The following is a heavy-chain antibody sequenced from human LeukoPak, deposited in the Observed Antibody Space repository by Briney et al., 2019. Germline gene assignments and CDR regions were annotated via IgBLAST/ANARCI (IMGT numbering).Heavy chain of an antibody. CDR2: ISYDGSNK. J-gene: IGHJ4*02. V-gene: IGHV3-30*18. Sequence: GGSLSLSCAASGFTFGSYGMHWVRQAPGKGLEWVAVISYDGSNKYYADSVKGRFTISRDNSKNTLYLQMDSLRAEDTAVYYCAKAHVAYSGSYALDYWGQGTLVTVSS. CDR1: GFTFGSYG. CDR3: AKAHVAYSGSYALDY. D-gene: IGHD1-26*01.